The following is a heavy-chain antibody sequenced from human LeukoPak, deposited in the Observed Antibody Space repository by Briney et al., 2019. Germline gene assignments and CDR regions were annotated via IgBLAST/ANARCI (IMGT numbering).Heavy chain of an antibody. Sequence: TETLSLTCAVYGGSFSGYYWSWIRQPPGKGLEWIGEINHSGSTNYNPSLKSRVTISVDTSKNQFSLKLSSVTAADTAVYYCARVPYYYDSSGYDYWGQGTLVTVSS. V-gene: IGHV4-34*01. CDR2: INHSGST. CDR1: GGSFSGYY. D-gene: IGHD3-22*01. CDR3: ARVPYYYDSSGYDY. J-gene: IGHJ4*02.